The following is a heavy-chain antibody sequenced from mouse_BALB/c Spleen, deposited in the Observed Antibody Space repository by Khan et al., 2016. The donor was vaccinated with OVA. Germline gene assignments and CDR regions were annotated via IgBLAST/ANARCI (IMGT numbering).Heavy chain of an antibody. V-gene: IGHV1-7*01. CDR3: ARRGLRWDFYY. D-gene: IGHD1-1*01. J-gene: IGHJ2*01. CDR1: GYTFINYW. CDR2: INPSTGYT. Sequence: QVQLQQSGAELAKPGASVKMSCKASGYTFINYWILWVKQRPGQGLEWSGYINPSTGYTEYNQNFKEKATLTADKSSSTAYMQLSSLTSEDSTVYYCARRGLRWDFYYWGQGTTLTVSS.